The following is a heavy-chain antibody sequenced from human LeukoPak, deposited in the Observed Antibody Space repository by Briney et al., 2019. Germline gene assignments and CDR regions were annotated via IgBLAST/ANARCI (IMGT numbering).Heavy chain of an antibody. Sequence: SETLSLTCTVSGGSISSYYWSWIRQPPGKGLEWIGYIYYSGSTNYNPSLKSRVTMSVDTSKNQFSLKLSSVTAADTAVYYCARAYYGSGIYKNYFDYWGQGTLVTVSS. CDR3: ARAYYGSGIYKNYFDY. J-gene: IGHJ4*02. V-gene: IGHV4-59*12. CDR2: IYYSGST. D-gene: IGHD3-10*01. CDR1: GGSISSYY.